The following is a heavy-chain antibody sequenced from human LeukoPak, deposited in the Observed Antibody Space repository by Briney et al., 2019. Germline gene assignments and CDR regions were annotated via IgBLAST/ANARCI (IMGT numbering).Heavy chain of an antibody. V-gene: IGHV3-30*02. D-gene: IGHD2-8*01. CDR1: RFTFRSYG. Sequence: GGSLRLSCAASRFTFRSYGMHWVRQAPGKGLEWVAFIRYDGSSKYYADSVKGRFTISRDNSKNTLYLQMDSLRAEDTAVYYCARGPTNGQAFDYWGQGTLVSVSS. J-gene: IGHJ4*02. CDR2: IRYDGSSK. CDR3: ARGPTNGQAFDY.